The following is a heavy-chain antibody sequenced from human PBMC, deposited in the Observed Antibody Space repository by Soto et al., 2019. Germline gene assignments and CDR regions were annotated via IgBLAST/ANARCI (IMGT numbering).Heavy chain of an antibody. CDR1: GYTFTGYY. CDR2: INPNSGGT. D-gene: IGHD4-17*01. J-gene: IGHJ6*02. V-gene: IGHV1-2*04. CDR3: SRDGYGAPVYYGMDV. Sequence: GASVKVSGKASGYTFTGYYMHWVRQAPGQGLEWMGWINPNSGGTNYAQKFQGWVTMTRDTSISTAYMELSRLRSDDTAVYYCSRDGYGAPVYYGMDVWGQGTTVTVSS.